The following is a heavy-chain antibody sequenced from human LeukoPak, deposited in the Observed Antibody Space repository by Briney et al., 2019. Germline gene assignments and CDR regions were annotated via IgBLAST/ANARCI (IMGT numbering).Heavy chain of an antibody. CDR3: ARGLQEIDS. V-gene: IGHV3-7*01. CDR2: IKKDVSEK. CDR1: GFTFSAYW. Sequence: PGGSLRLSCAASGFTFSAYWMAWVRQAPGKGLEWVANIKKDVSEKYYVESVKGRFSISRDNAKNSLYLQMSSLRVEDTAVYYCARGLQEIDSWGQGTLVTVSS. J-gene: IGHJ5*01.